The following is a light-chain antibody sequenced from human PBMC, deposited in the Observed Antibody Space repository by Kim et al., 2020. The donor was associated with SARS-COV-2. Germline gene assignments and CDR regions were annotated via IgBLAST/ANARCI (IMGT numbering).Light chain of an antibody. V-gene: IGKV3-20*01. CDR2: AAS. CDR1: QSVRSSY. CDR3: QQYGSSPMYT. J-gene: IGKJ2*01. Sequence: EIVLTQSPGTLSLSPGERATLSCRASQSVRSSYLAWYQQKPGQAPRLLIYAASSRAAGIPDRFSGSGSGTDFTLTISRLEPEDFAVYYCQQYGSSPMYTFGQGTKVDIK.